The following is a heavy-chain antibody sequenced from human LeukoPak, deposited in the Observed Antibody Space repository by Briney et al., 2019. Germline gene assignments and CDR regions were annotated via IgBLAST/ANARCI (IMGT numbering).Heavy chain of an antibody. Sequence: SETLSLTCTVSGDSKSYHKWSWIRQSPGKRLEWIGYIKQSGGTNYNPSLKSRVTISVDTSKNRFSLQLRSVTAADTAVYYCANEWSAFDFCGQGTMVTVSS. D-gene: IGHD3-3*01. V-gene: IGHV4-59*11. CDR3: ANEWSAFDF. J-gene: IGHJ3*01. CDR1: GDSKSYHK. CDR2: IKQSGGT.